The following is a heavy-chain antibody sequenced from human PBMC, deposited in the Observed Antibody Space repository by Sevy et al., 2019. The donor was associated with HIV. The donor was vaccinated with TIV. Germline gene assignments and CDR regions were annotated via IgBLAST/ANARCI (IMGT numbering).Heavy chain of an antibody. D-gene: IGHD3-22*01. CDR3: ARESYDSSGYYYY. J-gene: IGHJ4*02. CDR1: GGTFSSYA. V-gene: IGHV1-69*15. Sequence: ASVKVSCKASGGTFSSYAISWVRQAPGQGLEWMGRIIRIFGTANYAQKFQGRVTITADESTSTAYMELSSLRSEDTAVYYCARESYDSSGYYYYWGQGTLVTVSS. CDR2: IIRIFGTA.